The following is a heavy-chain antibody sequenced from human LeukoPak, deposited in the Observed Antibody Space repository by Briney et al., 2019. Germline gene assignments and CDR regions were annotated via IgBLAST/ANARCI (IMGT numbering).Heavy chain of an antibody. V-gene: IGHV3-7*01. D-gene: IGHD3-10*01. Sequence: GGFLRLSCAASGFTFSSYWMSWVRQAPGKGLEWVANIKQDGSEKYYVDSVKGRFTISRDNAKNSLYLQMNSLRAEDTAVYYCAKEWYVGSPPDHWGQGTQVTVSS. CDR3: AKEWYVGSPPDH. CDR2: IKQDGSEK. J-gene: IGHJ4*02. CDR1: GFTFSSYW.